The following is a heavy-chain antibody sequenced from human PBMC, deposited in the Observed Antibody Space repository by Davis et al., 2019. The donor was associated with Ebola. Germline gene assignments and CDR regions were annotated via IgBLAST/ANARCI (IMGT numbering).Heavy chain of an antibody. D-gene: IGHD3-10*01. CDR2: INPNSGGT. CDR3: ARVGSSSWFDP. V-gene: IGHV1-2*06. Sequence: ASVKVSCKASGYMFSGYGMSWVRQAPGQGLEWMGRINPNSGGTNYAQKFQGRVTMTRDTSISTAYMELSRLRSDDTAVYYCARVGSSSWFDPWGQGILVTVSS. J-gene: IGHJ5*02. CDR1: GYMFSGYG.